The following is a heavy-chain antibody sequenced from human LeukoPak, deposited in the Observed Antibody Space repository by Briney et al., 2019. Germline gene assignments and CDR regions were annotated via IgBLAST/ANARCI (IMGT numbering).Heavy chain of an antibody. J-gene: IGHJ4*02. V-gene: IGHV1-8*03. CDR3: ARVGYNWNPGGYYFDY. CDR2: MNPNSGNT. CDR1: GYTFTSYD. D-gene: IGHD1-20*01. Sequence: GASVKVSCKASGYTFTSYDINWVRQATGQGLEWMGWMNPNSGNTGYAQKFQGRVTITRNTSISTAYMELSSLRSEDTAVYYCARVGYNWNPGGYYFDYWGQGTLVTVSS.